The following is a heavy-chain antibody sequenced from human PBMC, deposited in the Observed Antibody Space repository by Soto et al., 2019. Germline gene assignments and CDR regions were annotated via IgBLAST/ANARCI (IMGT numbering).Heavy chain of an antibody. CDR3: ARDRPIAVASRGVFDAFDI. Sequence: GGSLRLSCAASGFTFSSYAMHWVRQAPGKGLEWVAVISYDGSNKYYADSVKGRSTISRDNSKNTLYLQMNSLRAEDTAVYYCARDRPIAVASRGVFDAFDIWGQGTMVTVSS. D-gene: IGHD6-19*01. J-gene: IGHJ3*02. V-gene: IGHV3-30-3*01. CDR1: GFTFSSYA. CDR2: ISYDGSNK.